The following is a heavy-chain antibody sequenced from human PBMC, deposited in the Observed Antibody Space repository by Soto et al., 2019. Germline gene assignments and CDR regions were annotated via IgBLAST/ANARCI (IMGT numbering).Heavy chain of an antibody. CDR3: ATHKEERIAAAGTFYYYYYMDV. CDR2: MNPNSGNT. D-gene: IGHD6-13*01. CDR1: GYTFTSYD. J-gene: IGHJ6*03. Sequence: QVQLVQSGAEVKKPGASVKVSCKASGYTFTSYDINWVRQATGQGLEWMGWMNPNSGNTGYAQKFQGRVTMTRNTPISTAYMELSRLISEDTAVYYCATHKEERIAAAGTFYYYYYMDVWGKGTTVTVSS. V-gene: IGHV1-8*01.